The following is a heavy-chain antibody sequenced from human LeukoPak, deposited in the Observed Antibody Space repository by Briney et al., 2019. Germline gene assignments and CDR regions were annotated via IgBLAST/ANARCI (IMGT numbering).Heavy chain of an antibody. Sequence: GGSLRLSCAASGFTFSSYGMHWVRQAPGKGLEWVSAISGSGGSTNYADSVKGRCTISRDNSKNTLYLQMNSLRAEDTAVYYCAREGEMYSSGWYDDWGQGILVTVSS. J-gene: IGHJ5*02. D-gene: IGHD6-19*01. V-gene: IGHV3-23*01. CDR2: ISGSGGST. CDR1: GFTFSSYG. CDR3: AREGEMYSSGWYDD.